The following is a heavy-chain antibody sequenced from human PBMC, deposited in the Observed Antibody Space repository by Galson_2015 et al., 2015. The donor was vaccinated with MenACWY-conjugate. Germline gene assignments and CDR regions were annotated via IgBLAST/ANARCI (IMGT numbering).Heavy chain of an antibody. CDR3: ARHPPGGRSMDV. CDR1: W. CDR2: ISPGDSNT. D-gene: IGHD1-26*01. V-gene: IGHV5-51*01. J-gene: IGHJ6*02. Sequence: WIAWVRQMPGTGLEWMGLISPGDSNTRYSPSFQGQVTISADKSISTAYLQWSSLKASDTAMYYCARHPPGGRSMDVWGQGTTVTVSS.